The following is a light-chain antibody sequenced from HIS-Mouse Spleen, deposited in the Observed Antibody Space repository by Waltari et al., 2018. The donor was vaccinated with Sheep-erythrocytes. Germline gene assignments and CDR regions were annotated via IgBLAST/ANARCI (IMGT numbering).Light chain of an antibody. CDR1: SSDVGGYNY. CDR2: DVS. CDR3: CSYAGSYNHV. V-gene: IGLV2-11*01. Sequence: QSALTQPRSVSGSPGQSVTISCTGTSSDVGGYNYVSWYQQHPGKAPKLMIYDVSKRPSGVPDRFSRSKSGNTASLTSSGLQAEDESDYYCCSYAGSYNHVFATGTKVTVL. J-gene: IGLJ1*01.